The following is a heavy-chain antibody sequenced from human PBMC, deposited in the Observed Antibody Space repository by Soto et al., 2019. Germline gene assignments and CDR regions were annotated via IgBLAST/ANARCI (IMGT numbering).Heavy chain of an antibody. CDR1: GFNLSAHD. Sequence: EVQLVESGGGLVQPGGSLTLSCAASGFNLSAHDMHWVRQVKGKGLEWVSALGVAGNTFESASVKGRFTISRDNSKNTLYLQMNSLRAEDTAVYYCAKDKTGGHSSGWFHYSYGMDVWGQGTPVTVSS. CDR3: AKDKTGGHSSGWFHYSYGMDV. J-gene: IGHJ6*02. V-gene: IGHV3-13*01. CDR2: LGVAGNT. D-gene: IGHD6-19*01.